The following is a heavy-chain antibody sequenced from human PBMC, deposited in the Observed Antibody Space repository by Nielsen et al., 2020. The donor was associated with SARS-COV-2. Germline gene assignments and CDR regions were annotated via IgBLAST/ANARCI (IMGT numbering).Heavy chain of an antibody. CDR3: TRATVRARKYYYDSSGPYNWFDP. J-gene: IGHJ5*02. CDR2: IRSKAYGGTT. Sequence: GGSLRLSCTASGFTFGDYAMSWFRQAPGKGLEWVGFIRSKAYGGTTEYAASVKGRFTISRDDSKSIAYLQMNSLKTEDTAVYYCTRATVRARKYYYDSSGPYNWFDPWGQGTLVTVSS. D-gene: IGHD3-22*01. V-gene: IGHV3-49*03. CDR1: GFTFGDYA.